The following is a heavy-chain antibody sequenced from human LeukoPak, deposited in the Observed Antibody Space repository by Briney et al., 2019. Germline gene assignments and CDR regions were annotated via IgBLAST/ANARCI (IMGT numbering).Heavy chain of an antibody. J-gene: IGHJ4*02. CDR2: INHSGGT. V-gene: IGHV4-34*01. Sequence: SETLSLTCAVYGGSFSGYYWSWIRQPPGKGLEWIGEINHSGGTNYNPSLKSRVTISVDTSKNQFSLKLSSVTAADTAVYYCARLASGSYYYYWGQGTLVTVSS. D-gene: IGHD1-26*01. CDR1: GGSFSGYY. CDR3: ARLASGSYYYY.